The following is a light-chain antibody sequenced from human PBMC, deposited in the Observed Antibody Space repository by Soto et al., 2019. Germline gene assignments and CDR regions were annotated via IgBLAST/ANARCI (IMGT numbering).Light chain of an antibody. CDR1: QTISNY. CDR2: AAS. V-gene: IGKV1-39*01. J-gene: IGKJ2*01. Sequence: DIQMTQSPSSRSASVGDRVTITCRASQTISNYLNWYQQNPGKAPKLLIYAASSLQSGVPSRFSGSGSGTDFTLTISSLQPEDFATYYCQQSSNIPYTFGQGTKLEIK. CDR3: QQSSNIPYT.